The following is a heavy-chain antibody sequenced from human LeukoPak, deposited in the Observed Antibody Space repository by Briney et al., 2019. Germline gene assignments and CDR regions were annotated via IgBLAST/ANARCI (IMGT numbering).Heavy chain of an antibody. CDR3: AREQSGSVHMGV. V-gene: IGHV4-59*01. D-gene: IGHD3-10*01. Sequence: SETLSLTCTVSGGSISSYYWSWIRQPPGKGLEWIGYIYYSGSTNYNPSFKSRVTISIDTSKNQFSLKLSSVTAADTAVYYCAREQSGSVHMGVWGQGTTVTVSS. CDR2: IYYSGST. CDR1: GGSISSYY. J-gene: IGHJ6*02.